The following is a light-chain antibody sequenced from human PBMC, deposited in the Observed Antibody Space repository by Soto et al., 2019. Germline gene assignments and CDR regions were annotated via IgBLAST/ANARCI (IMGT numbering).Light chain of an antibody. CDR3: QQYNNWPEWT. V-gene: IGKV3-15*01. CDR2: GAS. Sequence: EIVMTQSPATLSVSPGERATLSCRASQSVSSNLAWYQQKPGQAPRLLIYGASTRATGIPDKFSGSGSGTEFILTISSLQSEDFAVYYCQQYNNWPEWTFCEGTKVEIK. J-gene: IGKJ1*01. CDR1: QSVSSN.